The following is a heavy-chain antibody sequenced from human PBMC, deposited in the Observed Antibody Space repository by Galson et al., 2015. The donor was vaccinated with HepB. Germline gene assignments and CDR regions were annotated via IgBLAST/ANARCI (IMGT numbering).Heavy chain of an antibody. J-gene: IGHJ4*02. CDR3: AKVLRGSGWFYFDY. CDR2: ISGSIATT. D-gene: IGHD6-19*01. V-gene: IGHV3-23*01. Sequence: SLRLSCAASGFTFISNAMSWVRQAPGKGLEWVSTISGSIATTNYADSVKGRFTISRDNSKNTLFLEMNSLRAEDTAVYYCAKVLRGSGWFYFDYWDQGTLATVSS. CDR1: GFTFISNA.